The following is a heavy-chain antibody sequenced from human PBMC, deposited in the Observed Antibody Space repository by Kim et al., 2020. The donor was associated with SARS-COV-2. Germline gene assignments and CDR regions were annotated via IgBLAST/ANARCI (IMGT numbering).Heavy chain of an antibody. V-gene: IGHV3-15*01. CDR2: IKSKTDGGTT. D-gene: IGHD5-18*01. J-gene: IGHJ4*02. CDR3: TTGWGYGDLFVY. CDR1: GFTFSNAW. Sequence: GGSLRLSCAASGFTFSNAWMSWVRQAPGKGLEWVGRIKSKTDGGTTDYAAPVKGRFTISRDDSKNTLYLQMNSLKTEDTAVYYCTTGWGYGDLFVYWGQGTLVTVSS.